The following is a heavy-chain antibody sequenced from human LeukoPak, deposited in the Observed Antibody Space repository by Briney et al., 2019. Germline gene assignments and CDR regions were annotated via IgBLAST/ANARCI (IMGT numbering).Heavy chain of an antibody. D-gene: IGHD1-26*01. Sequence: PSETLSLTCTVSGVSISSSNSYWGWIRQPPGKGLEWIGSIYYSGNTYYNASLKSQVSISIDTSKNQFSLRLTSVTAADTAVYYCARQSGSLHSWFDPWGQGTLVTVSS. CDR3: ARQSGSLHSWFDP. J-gene: IGHJ5*02. CDR1: GVSISSSNSY. V-gene: IGHV4-39*01. CDR2: IYYSGNT.